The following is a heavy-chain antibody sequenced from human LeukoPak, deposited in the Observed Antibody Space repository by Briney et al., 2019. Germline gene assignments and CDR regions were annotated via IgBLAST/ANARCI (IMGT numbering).Heavy chain of an antibody. V-gene: IGHV1-69*13. D-gene: IGHD3-22*01. CDR1: GGTFSSYA. Sequence: GASVKVSCKASGGTFSSYAISWVRQAPGQGLEWMGGIIPIFGTANYAQKFQGRVTITADESTSTAYMELSSLRSEDTAVYYCARGHYHDSSARWDAFDIWGQGTMVTVSS. J-gene: IGHJ3*02. CDR2: IIPIFGTA. CDR3: ARGHYHDSSARWDAFDI.